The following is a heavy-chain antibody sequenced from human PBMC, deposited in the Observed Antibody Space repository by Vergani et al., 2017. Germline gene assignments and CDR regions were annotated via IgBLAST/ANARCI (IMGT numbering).Heavy chain of an antibody. J-gene: IGHJ4*02. CDR2: INHSGST. CDR1: GGSFSGYY. CDR3: AREGRGYSYGVRDY. D-gene: IGHD5-18*01. Sequence: QVQLQQWGAGLLKPSETLSLTCAVYGGSFSGYYWSWIRQPPGKGLEWIGEINHSGSTNYNPSLKSRVTISVDTSKNQFSLKLSSVTAADTAVYYCAREGRGYSYGVRDYWGQGTLVTVSS. V-gene: IGHV4-34*01.